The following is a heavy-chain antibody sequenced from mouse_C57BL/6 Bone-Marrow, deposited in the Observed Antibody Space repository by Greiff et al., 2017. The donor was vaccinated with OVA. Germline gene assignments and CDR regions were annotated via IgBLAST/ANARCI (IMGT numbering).Heavy chain of an antibody. CDR3: ERETLYGSKGY. V-gene: IGHV5-4*01. J-gene: IGHJ2*01. Sequence: EVQRVESGGGLVKPGGSLKLSCAASGFTFSSYAMSWVRQTPEKRLEWVATISDGGSYTYYPDNVKGRSTISRDNAKNNLYLQMSHLKSEDTAMYYCERETLYGSKGYWGQGTTLTVSS. CDR1: GFTFSSYA. D-gene: IGHD1-1*01. CDR2: ISDGGSYT.